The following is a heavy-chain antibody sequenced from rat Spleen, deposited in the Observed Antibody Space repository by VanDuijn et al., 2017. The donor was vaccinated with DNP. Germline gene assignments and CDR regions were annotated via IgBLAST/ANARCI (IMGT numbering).Heavy chain of an antibody. Sequence: EVQLVESGGGLVQPGRSLRLSCAASGFTFSDYYMAWVRQAPTKGLEWVAYITYDGGSTYYRDSVKGRFTISRDNAKSTLYLQMNSLRSEDMATYYCARPIYNNPGGFAYWGQGTLVTVSS. V-gene: IGHV5-22*01. CDR1: GFTFSDYY. J-gene: IGHJ3*01. CDR2: ITYDGGST. CDR3: ARPIYNNPGGFAY. D-gene: IGHD1-10*01.